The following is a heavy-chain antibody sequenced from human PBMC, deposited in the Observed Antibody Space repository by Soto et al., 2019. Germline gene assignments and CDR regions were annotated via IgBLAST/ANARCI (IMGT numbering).Heavy chain of an antibody. CDR1: GFTFSSYW. J-gene: IGHJ4*02. V-gene: IGHV3-74*01. CDR2: INSDGSST. CDR3: SRGHGYSYGYGALDY. Sequence: GGSLRLSCAASGFTFSSYWMHWVRQAPGKGLVWVSRINSDGSSTSYADSVKGRFTISRDNAKNTLYLQMNSLGAEDTAVYYCSRGHGYSYGYGALDYWGQGTLVTVSS. D-gene: IGHD5-18*01.